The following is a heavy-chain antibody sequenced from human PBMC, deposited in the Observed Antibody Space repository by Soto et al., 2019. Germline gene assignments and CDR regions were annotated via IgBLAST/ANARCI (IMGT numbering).Heavy chain of an antibody. J-gene: IGHJ6*02. CDR2: IYWDDDK. CDR3: VGSGGNSAEYYYYGMDV. V-gene: IGHV2-5*02. D-gene: IGHD4-4*01. CDR1: GFSLSTSGVG. Sequence: SGPTLVNPTQTLTLTCTFSGFSLSTSGVGVGWIRQPPGKALEWLALIYWDDDKRYSPSLKSRLTITKDTSKNQVVLTMTNMDPVDTATYYCVGSGGNSAEYYYYGMDVWGQGTTVTVSS.